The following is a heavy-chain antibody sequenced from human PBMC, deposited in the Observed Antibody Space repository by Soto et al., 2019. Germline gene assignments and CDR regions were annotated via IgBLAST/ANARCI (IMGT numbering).Heavy chain of an antibody. J-gene: IGHJ6*03. CDR1: GYTFTSYG. Sequence: VASVKVSCKASGYTFTSYGISWVRQAPGQGLEWMGWISAYNGNTNYAQKLQGRVTMTTDTSTSTAYMELRSLRSDDTAVYYCARGNYDFWSGYYTLNYYYYYMDVWGKGTTVTVSS. D-gene: IGHD3-3*01. V-gene: IGHV1-18*01. CDR3: ARGNYDFWSGYYTLNYYYYYMDV. CDR2: ISAYNGNT.